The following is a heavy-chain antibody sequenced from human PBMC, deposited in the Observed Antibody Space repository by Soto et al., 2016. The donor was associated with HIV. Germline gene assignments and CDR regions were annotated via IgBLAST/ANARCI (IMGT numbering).Heavy chain of an antibody. D-gene: IGHD2-15*01. Sequence: EVQLLESGGGLVQPGGSLRLSCAASGFTFSIYAMSWVRQAPGKGLEWVASITNTGDDTFYADSVKGRFTLSRDKSRNTLYLQLNNLEADDTAIYYCAKEACSGGGCYLPNYFQHWGRGTLVTVSS. CDR1: GFTFSIYA. V-gene: IGHV3-23*01. J-gene: IGHJ4*02. CDR2: ITNTGDDT. CDR3: AKEACSGGGCYLPNYFQH.